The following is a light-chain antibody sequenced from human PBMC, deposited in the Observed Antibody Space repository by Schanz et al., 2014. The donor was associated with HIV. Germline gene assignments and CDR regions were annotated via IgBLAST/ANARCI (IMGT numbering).Light chain of an antibody. CDR3: TSYAGSNNLV. V-gene: IGLV2-23*01. Sequence: QSALTQPASVSGSPGQSITISCTGTNGDGGTYNLASWYQQHPGKAPKVLIYEGSKRPSGVSNRFTGSTSGNTASLTISGLQAEDEADYYCTSYAGSNNLVFGGGTKLTVL. CDR2: EGS. CDR1: NGDGGTYNL. J-gene: IGLJ2*01.